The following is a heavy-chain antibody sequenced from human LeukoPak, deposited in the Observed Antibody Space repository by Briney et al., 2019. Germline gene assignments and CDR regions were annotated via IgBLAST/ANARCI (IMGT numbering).Heavy chain of an antibody. J-gene: IGHJ4*02. CDR3: ARRVRDYGGSYYFDH. CDR2: MNPNSGNT. Sequence: ASVKVSCKASGYTFTSYDINWVRQATGQGLEWMGWMNPNSGNTGYAQKFQGRVTITRNTSISTAYMELSSLRSEDTAVYYCARRVRDYGGSYYFDHWGQGTLVTVSS. CDR1: GYTFTSYD. V-gene: IGHV1-8*03. D-gene: IGHD4-23*01.